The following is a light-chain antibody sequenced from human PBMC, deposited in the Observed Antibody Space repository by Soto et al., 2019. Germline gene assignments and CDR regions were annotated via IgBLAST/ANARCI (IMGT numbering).Light chain of an antibody. J-gene: IGLJ3*02. Sequence: QSALTQPPSASGSPGQSVTISCTGTSSDVGGYTYVSWYQQHPGKAPKLMIYEVTKRPSGVPDRFSGSKSGNTASLTVSGLQAEDEADYYCNSYAGSNNWVLGGGTQMT. V-gene: IGLV2-8*01. CDR1: SSDVGGYTY. CDR3: NSYAGSNNWV. CDR2: EVT.